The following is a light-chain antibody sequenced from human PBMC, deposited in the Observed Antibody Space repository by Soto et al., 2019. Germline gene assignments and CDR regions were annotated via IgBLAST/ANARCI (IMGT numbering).Light chain of an antibody. CDR1: QSVGSSF. CDR2: RAS. CDR3: QQYATSPPT. V-gene: IGKV3-20*01. J-gene: IGKJ1*01. Sequence: EIVLTQSPGTLTLAPGERATLSCRASQSVGSSFLAWYQKKPGQAPRFLIYRASTRATGIPDRFSASGSGTDFTLTISRLEPEDFAVYYCQQYATSPPTFGQGTKVEIK.